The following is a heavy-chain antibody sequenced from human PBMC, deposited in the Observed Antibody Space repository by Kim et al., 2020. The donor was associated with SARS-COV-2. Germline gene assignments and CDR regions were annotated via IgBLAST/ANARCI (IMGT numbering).Heavy chain of an antibody. V-gene: IGHV4-39*01. D-gene: IGHD3-22*01. J-gene: IGHJ3*02. CDR2: IYYSGST. Sequence: SETLSLTCTVSGGSIRSSSYYWGWIRQPPGKGLEWIGSIYYSGSTYYNPSLKSRVTISVDTSKNQFSLTLSSVTAADTPVYYCARHADQITMIVVNAFDIWGQGTMVSVSS. CDR3: ARHADQITMIVVNAFDI. CDR1: GGSIRSSSYY.